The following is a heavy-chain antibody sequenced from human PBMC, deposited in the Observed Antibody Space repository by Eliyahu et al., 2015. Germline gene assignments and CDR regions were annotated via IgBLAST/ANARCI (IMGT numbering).Heavy chain of an antibody. J-gene: IGHJ4*02. V-gene: IGHV2-70*04. CDR1: GFSLSTSGXR. CDR2: IDWDDDK. D-gene: IGHD3-16*01. Sequence: QVTLKESGPALVKPTQTLTLTCTFXGFSLSTSGXRVSWIRQPPGKALEWLARIDWDDDKFXSTSLKTRLTISKDTSKNQVVLTMTNMDPVDTATYYCARNNPDYDYIWGHENYFDYWGQGTLVTVSS. CDR3: ARNNPDYDYIWGHENYFDY.